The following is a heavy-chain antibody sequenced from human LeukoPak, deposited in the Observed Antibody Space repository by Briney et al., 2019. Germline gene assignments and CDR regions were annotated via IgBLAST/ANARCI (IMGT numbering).Heavy chain of an antibody. J-gene: IGHJ4*02. CDR3: AKDLQVIRGVFDY. CDR1: GFTFNNYG. D-gene: IGHD2-21*01. CDR2: IRYDGSNT. V-gene: IGHV3-30*02. Sequence: GGSLRLSCAASGFTFNNYGMHWVRQAPGKGLEWVAFIRYDGSNTNYGDSVKGRFTISRDNSKNTVYLQMNSLRTEDTAIYYCAKDLQVIRGVFDYWGQGTLVTVSA.